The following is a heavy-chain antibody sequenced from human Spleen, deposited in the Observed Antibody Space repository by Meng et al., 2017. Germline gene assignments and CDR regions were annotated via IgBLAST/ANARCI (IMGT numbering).Heavy chain of an antibody. Sequence: GRSLRLSCAASGFTFSSYTMSWVRRAPGKGLEWVSDISVSGGSKYYADSVKGRFTISRGNSKNTLYLQMDNMRVEDTAVYYGVKGGMVRGVIRTPFDYWGQGTLVTVSS. D-gene: IGHD3-10*01. CDR1: GFTFSSYT. CDR2: ISVSGGSK. V-gene: IGHV3-23*01. CDR3: VKGGMVRGVIRTPFDY. J-gene: IGHJ4*02.